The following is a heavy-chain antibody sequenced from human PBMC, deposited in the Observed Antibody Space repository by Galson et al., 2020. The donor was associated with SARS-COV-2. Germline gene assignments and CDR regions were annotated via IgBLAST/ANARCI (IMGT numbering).Heavy chain of an antibody. CDR2: ISYDGSNK. CDR1: GFTFSSYA. J-gene: IGHJ4*02. Sequence: GGSLRLSCAASGFTFSSYAMHWVRQAPGKGLEWVAVISYDGSNKYYADSVKGRFTISRDNSKNTLYLQMNSLRAEDTAVYYCARVRGGYAIGFDYWGQGTLVTVSS. V-gene: IGHV3-30*01. CDR3: ARVRGGYAIGFDY. D-gene: IGHD2-8*01.